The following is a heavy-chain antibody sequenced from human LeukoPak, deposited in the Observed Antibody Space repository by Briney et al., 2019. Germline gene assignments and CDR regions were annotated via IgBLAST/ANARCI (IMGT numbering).Heavy chain of an antibody. J-gene: IGHJ4*02. CDR3: ARDFGYCSGGSCRLDY. V-gene: IGHV3-23*01. Sequence: GGSLRLSCAASGFTFSSYAMSWIRQAPGKGLEWVSAISGSGISTYYADSVKGRFTISRDNAKNSLYLQMNSLRAEDTAVYYCARDFGYCSGGSCRLDYWGQGTLVTVSS. D-gene: IGHD2-15*01. CDR1: GFTFSSYA. CDR2: ISGSGIST.